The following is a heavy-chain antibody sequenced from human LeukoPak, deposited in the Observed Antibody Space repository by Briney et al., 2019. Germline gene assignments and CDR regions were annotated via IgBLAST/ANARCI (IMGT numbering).Heavy chain of an antibody. J-gene: IGHJ4*02. CDR2: ISSSSSYI. CDR3: ARDGLVIAAADY. V-gene: IGHV3-21*01. CDR1: GFTFSSYG. D-gene: IGHD6-13*01. Sequence: GGSLRLSCAASGFTFSSYGMNWVRQAPGKGLEWVSSISSSSSYIYYADSVKGRFTISRDNAKNSLYLQMNSLRAEDTAVYYCARDGLVIAAADYWGQGTLVTVSS.